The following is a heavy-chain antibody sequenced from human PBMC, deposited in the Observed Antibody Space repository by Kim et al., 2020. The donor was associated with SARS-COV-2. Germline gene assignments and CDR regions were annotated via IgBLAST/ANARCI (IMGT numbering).Heavy chain of an antibody. J-gene: IGHJ3*02. CDR2: ISYDGSNK. CDR1: GFTFSSYA. D-gene: IGHD3-9*01. V-gene: IGHV3-30*04. CDR3: AREDGVLRYFDWDGIGAFDI. Sequence: GGSLRLSCAASGFTFSSYAMHWVRQAPGKGLEWVAVISYDGSNKYYADSVKGRFTISRDNSKNTLYLQMNSLRAEDTAVYYCAREDGVLRYFDWDGIGAFDIWGQGTMVTVSS.